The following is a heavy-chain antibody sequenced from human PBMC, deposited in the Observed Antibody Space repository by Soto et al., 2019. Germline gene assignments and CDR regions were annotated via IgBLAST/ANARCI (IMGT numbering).Heavy chain of an antibody. CDR3: ARDEETPSRTGGSCYPGSRRYCMGVSGELP. Sequence: GASVKVACKASGGTFSSYAISWVRQAPGQGLEWMGGMIPIFGTANYAQKFQGRVTITADDSTSTAYMELSSLRSEDTAVYYCARDEETPSRTGGSCYPGSRRYCMGVSGELPWG. CDR2: MIPIFGTA. V-gene: IGHV1-69*13. D-gene: IGHD2-15*01. CDR1: GGTFSSYA. J-gene: IGHJ5*02.